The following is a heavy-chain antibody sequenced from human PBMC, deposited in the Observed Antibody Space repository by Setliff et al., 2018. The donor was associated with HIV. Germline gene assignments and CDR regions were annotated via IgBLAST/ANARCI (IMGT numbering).Heavy chain of an antibody. Sequence: TLSLTCTVSGGSISGYYWSWIRQPPGKALEWLALIYWDDDKRYSPSLKSRLTITKDTSKNQVVLTMTNMDPVDTATYYCAHAYGSRSRYFEYWGQGTLVTVSS. D-gene: IGHD3-10*01. CDR2: IYWDDDK. J-gene: IGHJ4*02. CDR1: GGSISGYYWS. CDR3: AHAYGSRSRYFEY. V-gene: IGHV2-5*08.